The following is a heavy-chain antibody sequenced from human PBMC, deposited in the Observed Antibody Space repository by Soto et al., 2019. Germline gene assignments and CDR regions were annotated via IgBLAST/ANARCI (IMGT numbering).Heavy chain of an antibody. V-gene: IGHV3-74*03. CDR1: GFTVSSYW. J-gene: IGHJ6*01. Sequence: EEQLVESGGGLVQPGGSLRLSCTASGFTVSSYWTHWVRQAPGKGLEWVSRINIHGSGITYPDSMKGRFTMSRDNAKNTLYLQVNCLCADDTAGCYCIRGRSGWNTVDVW. D-gene: IGHD6-19*01. CDR2: INIHGSGI. CDR3: IRGRSGWNTVDV.